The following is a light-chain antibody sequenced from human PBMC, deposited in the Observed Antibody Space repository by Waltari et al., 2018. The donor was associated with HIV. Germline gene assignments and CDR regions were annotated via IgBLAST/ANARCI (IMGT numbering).Light chain of an antibody. Sequence: QSAVTQPPSVSAAPGQSVTIPCSGSTSNIGRNSVSWYQHLPGAAPKLLVYGNDGRPSALRDRFSGSKSGTSATLVISGLQAGDEADYYCGAWDNRLGSWVFGGGTKLTVL. CDR2: GND. CDR1: TSNIGRNS. J-gene: IGLJ3*02. CDR3: GAWDNRLGSWV. V-gene: IGLV1-51*01.